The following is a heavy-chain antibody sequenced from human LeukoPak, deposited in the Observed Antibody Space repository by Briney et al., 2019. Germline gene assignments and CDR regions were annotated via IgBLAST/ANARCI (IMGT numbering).Heavy chain of an antibody. CDR1: GFTFSSYS. J-gene: IGHJ4*02. Sequence: GGSLRLSCAASGFTFSSYSMNWVRQAPGKGLEWVSSISSSSSYIYYADSVKGRFTISRDNAKNSLYLQMNSLRAEDTAVYYCARVGDPYYYDTSGFSVWGQGTLVTVSS. CDR3: ARVGDPYYYDTSGFSV. V-gene: IGHV3-21*01. D-gene: IGHD3-22*01. CDR2: ISSSSSYI.